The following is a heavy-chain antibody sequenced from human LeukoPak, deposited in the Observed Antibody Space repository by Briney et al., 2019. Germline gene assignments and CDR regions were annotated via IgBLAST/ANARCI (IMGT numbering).Heavy chain of an antibody. D-gene: IGHD1-26*01. V-gene: IGHV3-64*01. J-gene: IGHJ4*02. CDR1: GFTFSTYA. CDR2: ISSNGGIT. Sequence: PGGSLRLSCAASGFTFSTYAMHWVRQAPGKGLEYVSGISSNGGITYYANSVKGRFTISRDNSKNTLYLQMGSLRAEDMAVYYCARATRSYPLEEYFDYWGQGTLVTVYS. CDR3: ARATRSYPLEEYFDY.